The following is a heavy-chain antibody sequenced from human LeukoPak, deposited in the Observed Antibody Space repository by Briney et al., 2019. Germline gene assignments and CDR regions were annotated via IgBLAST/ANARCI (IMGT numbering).Heavy chain of an antibody. CDR2: IYSGGST. D-gene: IGHD3-3*01. V-gene: IGHV3-66*02. CDR1: GFTFSDYY. J-gene: IGHJ4*02. Sequence: GGSLSLSCAASGFTFSDYYMNWIRQAPGKGLEWVSVIYSGGSTYYADSVKGRFTISRDNSKNTLYLQMNSLRAEDTAVYYCARGSRTIFGVVNIDYWGQGTLVTVSS. CDR3: ARGSRTIFGVVNIDY.